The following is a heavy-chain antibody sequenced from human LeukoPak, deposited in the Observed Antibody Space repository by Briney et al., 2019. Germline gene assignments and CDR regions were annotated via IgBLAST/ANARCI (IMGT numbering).Heavy chain of an antibody. J-gene: IGHJ4*02. CDR1: GFTFSSYE. CDR2: TSSSGSLI. CDR3: ARGLTLGSGGFDY. Sequence: PGGSLRLSCAASGFTFSSYEMNWVRQAPGKGLEWVSYTSSSGSLIYYADSVKGRFTISRDNFKNSLYLQMNSLRADDTAVYYCARGLTLGSGGFDYWGQGTLVTVSS. V-gene: IGHV3-48*03. D-gene: IGHD3-10*01.